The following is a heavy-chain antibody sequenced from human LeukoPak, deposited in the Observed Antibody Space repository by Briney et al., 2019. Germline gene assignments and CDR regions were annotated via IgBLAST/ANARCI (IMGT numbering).Heavy chain of an antibody. Sequence: PGGSLRLSCAASGFTFSTYWMHWVRQAPGKGLVWVSRIDNGGSNTLYADSVRGRFTISRDNSKNTLYLQMNSLRAEDTAVYYCARDRFLEWLNFDYWGQGTLVTVSS. CDR3: ARDRFLEWLNFDY. CDR2: IDNGGSNT. J-gene: IGHJ4*02. CDR1: GFTFSTYW. V-gene: IGHV3-74*01. D-gene: IGHD3-3*01.